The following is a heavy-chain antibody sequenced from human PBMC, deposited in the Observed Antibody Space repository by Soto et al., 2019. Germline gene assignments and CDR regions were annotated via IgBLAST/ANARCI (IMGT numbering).Heavy chain of an antibody. CDR3: ARDGRGTTVTTIDFDY. CDR1: GYTFTSYG. J-gene: IGHJ4*02. Sequence: VASVKVSCKASGYTFTSYGISWVRQAPGQGLEWMGWISAYNGNTNYAQKLQGRVTMTTDTSTSTAYMELRSLRSDDTAVYYCARDGRGTTVTTIDFDYWGQGTLVTVSS. CDR2: ISAYNGNT. V-gene: IGHV1-18*01. D-gene: IGHD4-17*01.